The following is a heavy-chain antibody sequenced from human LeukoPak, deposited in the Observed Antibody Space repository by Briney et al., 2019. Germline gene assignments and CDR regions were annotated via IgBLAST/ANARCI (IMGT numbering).Heavy chain of an antibody. J-gene: IGHJ6*02. CDR3: ARDHSVLLWFGELNYYYYYGMDV. CDR2: ISSSSSYI. CDR1: GFTFTTYA. Sequence: GGSLRLSCAASGFTFTTYAINWVRQSPGKGLEWVSSISSSSSYIYYADSVKGRFTISRDNAKNSLYLQMNSLRAEDTAVYYCARDHSVLLWFGELNYYYYYGMDVWGQGTTVTVSS. D-gene: IGHD3-10*01. V-gene: IGHV3-21*01.